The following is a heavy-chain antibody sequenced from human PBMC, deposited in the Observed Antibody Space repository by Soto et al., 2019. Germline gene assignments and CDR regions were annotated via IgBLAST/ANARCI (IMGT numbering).Heavy chain of an antibody. V-gene: IGHV1-69*01. CDR1: GGTFSSYA. J-gene: IGHJ6*02. CDR3: ARARLGYCSGGSCREYGMDV. CDR2: IIPIFGTA. Sequence: QVQLVQSGAEVKKPGSSVKVSCKASGGTFSSYAISWVRQAPGQGLEWMGGIIPIFGTANYAQKFQGRVTITADDSTSTAYMELSSLRSEDTAVYYCARARLGYCSGGSCREYGMDVWGQGTTVTVSS. D-gene: IGHD2-15*01.